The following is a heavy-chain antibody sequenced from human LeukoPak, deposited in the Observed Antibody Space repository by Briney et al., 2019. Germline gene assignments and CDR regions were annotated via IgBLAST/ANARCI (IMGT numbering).Heavy chain of an antibody. V-gene: IGHV3-11*05. CDR1: GFTFSDYY. CDR2: ISSSSYT. J-gene: IGHJ3*02. CDR3: AREEMATPHDAFDI. Sequence: GGSLRLSCAASGFTFSDYYMSWIRQAPGKGLEWVSYISSSSYTNYADSVKGRFTISRDNAKNSLYLQMNSLRAEDTAVYYCAREEMATPHDAFDIWAKGQWSPSLQ. D-gene: IGHD5-24*01.